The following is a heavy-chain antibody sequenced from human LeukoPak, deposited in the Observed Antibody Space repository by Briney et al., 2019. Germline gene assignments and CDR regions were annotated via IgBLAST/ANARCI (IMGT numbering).Heavy chain of an antibody. CDR1: GFTFSTYC. CDR3: ARGGGLDV. Sequence: GGSLRLSCAASGFTFSTYCMHWVRHAPGKGLEWVASINHNGNVNYYVDSVKGRFTISRDNAKNSLYLQMSNLRAEDTAVYFCARGGGLDVWGQGATVTVSS. D-gene: IGHD3-16*01. J-gene: IGHJ6*02. V-gene: IGHV3-7*03. CDR2: INHNGNVN.